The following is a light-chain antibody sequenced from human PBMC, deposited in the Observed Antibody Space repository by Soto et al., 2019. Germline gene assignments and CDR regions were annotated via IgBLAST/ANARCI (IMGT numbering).Light chain of an antibody. CDR2: WAS. CDR3: QQYSATPAT. CDR1: QTVLSSSNNKKS. J-gene: IGKJ2*01. V-gene: IGKV4-1*01. Sequence: DIVMTQSPDSLAVSLGERATINCKSSQTVLSSSNNKKSLAWYQQKPGQPPRLLIYWASTRESGVPDRFSGSGSGTDFTLTISSLQAEDVAVYYCQQYSATPATFGQGTKLEI.